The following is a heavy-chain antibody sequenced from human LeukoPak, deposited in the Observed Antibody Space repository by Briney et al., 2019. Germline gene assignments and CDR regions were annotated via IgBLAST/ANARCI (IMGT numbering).Heavy chain of an antibody. Sequence: SETLSLTCAVYGGSFSGYYWSWIRQPPGKGLEWIGEINHSGSTNYNPSLKSRVTISVDTSKNQFSLKLSSVTAADTAVYYCASIRRGYDYVWGSDYYGMDVWGQGTTVTVSS. J-gene: IGHJ6*02. D-gene: IGHD3-16*01. CDR1: GGSFSGYY. V-gene: IGHV4-34*01. CDR2: INHSGST. CDR3: ASIRRGYDYVWGSDYYGMDV.